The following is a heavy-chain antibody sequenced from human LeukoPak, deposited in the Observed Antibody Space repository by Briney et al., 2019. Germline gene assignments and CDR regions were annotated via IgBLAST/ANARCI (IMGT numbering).Heavy chain of an antibody. V-gene: IGHV1-69*13. J-gene: IGHJ4*02. D-gene: IGHD3-10*01. CDR1: GGTFSSYA. CDR2: IVPIFGTT. CDR3: TRSRGSGSYLDY. Sequence: SVKVSCKASGGTFSSYAINWVRQAPGQGLEWMGRIVPIFGTTNYAQNFQGRVTITADESTSTAYMERSSLRSEDTAVYYCTRSRGSGSYLDYWGQGTLVTVPS.